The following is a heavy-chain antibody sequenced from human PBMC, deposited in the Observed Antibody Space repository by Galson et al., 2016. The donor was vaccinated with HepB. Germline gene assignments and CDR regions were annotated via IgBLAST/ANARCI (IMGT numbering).Heavy chain of an antibody. V-gene: IGHV1-18*01. CDR3: ARERERGRFVEWSRAGFDP. D-gene: IGHD3-3*01. Sequence: SVKVSCKASGYTFSNYGISWVRQAPGQGLEWMGWISVYNGNTNYAQKIRGRVTLTTDTSTSTAYMELTSLRSDDTAVYYCARERERGRFVEWSRAGFDPWGQGTLVTVS. J-gene: IGHJ5*02. CDR1: GYTFSNYG. CDR2: ISVYNGNT.